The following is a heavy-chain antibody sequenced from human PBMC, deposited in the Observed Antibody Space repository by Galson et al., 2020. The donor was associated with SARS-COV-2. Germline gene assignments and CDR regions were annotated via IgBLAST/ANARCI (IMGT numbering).Heavy chain of an antibody. CDR1: GFTFSSYS. V-gene: IGHV3-21*01. CDR2: FSSSSSYK. J-gene: IGHJ3*02. D-gene: IGHD6-19*01. Sequence: GGSLRLSCAASGFTFSSYSMNWVRQAPGKGLEWVSSFSSSSSYKYYADSVKGRFTISRANAKNSLYLQMSSLRAEDTAVYYCARDRTSGWTDAFDIWGQGTMVTVSS. CDR3: ARDRTSGWTDAFDI.